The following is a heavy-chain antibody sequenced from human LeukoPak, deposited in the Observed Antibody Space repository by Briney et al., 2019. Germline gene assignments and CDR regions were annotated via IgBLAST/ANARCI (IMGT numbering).Heavy chain of an antibody. D-gene: IGHD4-17*01. Sequence: GGSLRLSCAASGFTFSSYWMSWVRQAPGKGLEWVANIKQDGSEKYYVDSVKGRFTISRDNAKNSLYLQMNSLRAEDTAVYYCARDPNDYGDFRGFDFWGQGTLVTVSS. CDR1: GFTFSSYW. V-gene: IGHV3-7*01. CDR2: IKQDGSEK. J-gene: IGHJ4*02. CDR3: ARDPNDYGDFRGFDF.